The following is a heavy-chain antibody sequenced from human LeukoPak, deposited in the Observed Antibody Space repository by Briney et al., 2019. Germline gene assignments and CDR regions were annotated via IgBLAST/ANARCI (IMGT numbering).Heavy chain of an antibody. J-gene: IGHJ5*02. CDR3: ATDSGNYLFDWFDP. V-gene: IGHV1-2*06. CDR2: INPNSGGT. Sequence: EASVRVSCKASGYTFTGYYMHWVRQAPGQGLEWTGRINPNSGGTNYAQKFQGRVTITMDTSISTDYMELSRLRSDDTAVYYCATDSGNYLFDWFDPWGQGTLVTVSS. D-gene: IGHD1-26*01. CDR1: GYTFTGYY.